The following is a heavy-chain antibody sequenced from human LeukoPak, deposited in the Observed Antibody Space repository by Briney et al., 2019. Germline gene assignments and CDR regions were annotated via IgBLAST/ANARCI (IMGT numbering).Heavy chain of an antibody. Sequence: SETLSLTCAVYGGSFSGYYWSWIRQPPGKGLEWIGEINHSGSTNYNPSLKSRVTISVDTSKNQFSLKLSSVTAADTAVYYCARGNGRNYYDSSGPNWFDPWGQGTLVTVSS. D-gene: IGHD3-22*01. CDR1: GGSFSGYY. CDR3: ARGNGRNYYDSSGPNWFDP. V-gene: IGHV4-34*01. CDR2: INHSGST. J-gene: IGHJ5*02.